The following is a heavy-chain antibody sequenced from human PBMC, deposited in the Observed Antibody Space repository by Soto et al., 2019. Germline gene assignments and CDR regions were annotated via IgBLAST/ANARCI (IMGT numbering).Heavy chain of an antibody. Sequence: EASVKVSCKASGYTFTSYGISWVRQAPGQGLEWMGWISAYNGNTNYAQKLQGRVTMTTDTSTSTAYMELRSLRSDDTAVYYCARDSSSWYELYNWFDPWGQGTLVTVS. V-gene: IGHV1-18*04. CDR1: GYTFTSYG. CDR3: ARDSSSWYELYNWFDP. J-gene: IGHJ5*02. CDR2: ISAYNGNT. D-gene: IGHD6-13*01.